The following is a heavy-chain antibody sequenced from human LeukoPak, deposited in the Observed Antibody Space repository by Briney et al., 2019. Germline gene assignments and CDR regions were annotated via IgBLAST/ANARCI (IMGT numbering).Heavy chain of an antibody. D-gene: IGHD4-17*01. Sequence: KPSETLSLTCTVSGGSISSGGYYWSWIRQHPGKGLEWIGYIYYSGGTYYNPSLKSRVTISVDTSKNQFSLKLSSVTAADTAVYYCAREANIGDYVPYFDYWGQGTLVTVSS. CDR1: GGSISSGGYY. CDR2: IYYSGGT. V-gene: IGHV4-31*03. CDR3: AREANIGDYVPYFDY. J-gene: IGHJ4*02.